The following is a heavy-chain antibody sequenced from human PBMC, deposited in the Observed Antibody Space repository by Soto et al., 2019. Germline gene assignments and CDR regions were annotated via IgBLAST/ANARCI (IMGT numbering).Heavy chain of an antibody. CDR1: GCRFASYW. CDR3: ARPGKGYNGYYYAMDV. D-gene: IGHD5-12*01. CDR2: IDPGDSDT. Sequence: DSMKVSSHGAGCRFASYWSVRVLPLTGKGLEWMGIIDPGDSDTRYSPSFQGQVTISADKSISTAYLQWSSLKASDTAMYYWARPGKGYNGYYYAMDVWGQGTT. J-gene: IGHJ6*02. V-gene: IGHV5-51*01.